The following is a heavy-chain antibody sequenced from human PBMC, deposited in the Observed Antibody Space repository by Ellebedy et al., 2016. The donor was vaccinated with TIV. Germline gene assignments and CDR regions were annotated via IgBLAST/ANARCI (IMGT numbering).Heavy chain of an antibody. CDR3: ARGRTQYPLDS. J-gene: IGHJ4*02. CDR1: GGSMSRYF. V-gene: IGHV4-59*08. Sequence: MPPETLSLTCTVSGGSMSRYFWHWIRQSPGKGLEWIGYVYYSGSTNYKSSLKSRVSISVDTSKNKFSLNLSSVTAADTAVYYCARGRTQYPLDSWGQGTLVTVSS. CDR2: VYYSGST. D-gene: IGHD2/OR15-2a*01.